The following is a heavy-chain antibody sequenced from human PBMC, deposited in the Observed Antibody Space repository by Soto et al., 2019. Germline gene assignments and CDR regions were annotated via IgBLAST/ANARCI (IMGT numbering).Heavy chain of an antibody. Sequence: PXESLKISGEACGYSFTSYWIGWVRQMPGKGLEWMGIIHPGDSDTKYSPSFQGQVTISVDKSITTAYLQWSSLKASDTAMYYCARTPGPEVAASLEYYYFSGMDVWGQGTTVTVSS. CDR1: GYSFTSYW. D-gene: IGHD2-15*01. V-gene: IGHV5-51*01. J-gene: IGHJ6*02. CDR2: IHPGDSDT. CDR3: ARTPGPEVAASLEYYYFSGMDV.